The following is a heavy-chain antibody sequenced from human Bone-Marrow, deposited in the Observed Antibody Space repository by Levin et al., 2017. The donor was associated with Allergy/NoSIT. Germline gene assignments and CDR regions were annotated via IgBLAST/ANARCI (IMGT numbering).Heavy chain of an antibody. J-gene: IGHJ4*02. CDR1: GGSFSGHY. Sequence: KPSETLSLTCAVYGGSFSGHYWAWIRQPPGKGLEWIAEIKDSGSSTYNPSLKSRVAVSVDTSKNQFSLKLTSMTAADRAVYYCARGGRYSIAWYNPGAVYYYDHWGQGTLVTVSS. D-gene: IGHD1-14*01. CDR2: IKDSGSS. CDR3: ARGGRYSIAWYNPGAVYYYDH. V-gene: IGHV4-34*01.